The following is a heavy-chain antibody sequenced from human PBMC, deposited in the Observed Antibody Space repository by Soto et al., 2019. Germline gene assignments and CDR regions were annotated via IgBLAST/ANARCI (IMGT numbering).Heavy chain of an antibody. CDR3: ARQRPTDGRREFANYYGMDV. V-gene: IGHV4-34*12. D-gene: IGHD1-26*01. J-gene: IGHJ6*02. CDR1: GGSFSAYY. Sequence: SETLSLTCAVYGGSFSAYYWSWVRQPPGKGLEWIGEIIHSESTKYNPSLKSRVTISVDTSKNQFSLKLSSVTAADTAVYYCARQRPTDGRREFANYYGMDVWGQGTPVTVSS. CDR2: IIHSEST.